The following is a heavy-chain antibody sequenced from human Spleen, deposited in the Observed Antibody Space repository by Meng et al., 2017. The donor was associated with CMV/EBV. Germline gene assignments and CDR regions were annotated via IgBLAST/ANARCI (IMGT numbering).Heavy chain of an antibody. D-gene: IGHD3-10*01. V-gene: IGHV3-48*03. CDR1: GFSFSSYG. CDR2: IGGSVSTK. Sequence: GESLKISCASSGFSFSSYGMNWVRQAPGKGLEWVAYIGGSVSTKYYADSVKGRFTISRDDAKNSLYLQMKSVRAGDTAVYYCVRDSSRAGELSFDYWGQGTLVTVSS. CDR3: VRDSSRAGELSFDY. J-gene: IGHJ4*02.